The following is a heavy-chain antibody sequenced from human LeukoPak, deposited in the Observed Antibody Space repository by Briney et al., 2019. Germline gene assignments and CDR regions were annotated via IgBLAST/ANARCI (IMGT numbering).Heavy chain of an antibody. CDR2: ISYDGSNK. D-gene: IGHD3-16*01. CDR1: GFTFSSYA. CDR3: ARETLFGGYFDY. Sequence: GGSLRLSCAASGFTFSSYAMHWVRQAPGKGLEWVAVISYDGSNKYYADSVKGRFTISRDNSKNTLYLQMNSLRAEDTAVYYCARETLFGGYFDYWGQGTLVTVSS. V-gene: IGHV3-30*04. J-gene: IGHJ4*02.